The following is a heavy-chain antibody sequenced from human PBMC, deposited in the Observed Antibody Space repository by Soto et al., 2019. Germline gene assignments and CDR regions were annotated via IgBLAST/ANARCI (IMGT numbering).Heavy chain of an antibody. Sequence: GGSLRLSCAASGFTFSSYAMSWVRQAPGKGLEWVSAISGSGGSTYYADSVKGRFTISRDNSKNTLYLQMNSLRAEDTAVYYCAKMDCSSTSCYEGKGDYYYYGMDVWGQGTTVTVSS. V-gene: IGHV3-23*01. D-gene: IGHD2-2*01. CDR2: ISGSGGST. CDR3: AKMDCSSTSCYEGKGDYYYYGMDV. J-gene: IGHJ6*02. CDR1: GFTFSSYA.